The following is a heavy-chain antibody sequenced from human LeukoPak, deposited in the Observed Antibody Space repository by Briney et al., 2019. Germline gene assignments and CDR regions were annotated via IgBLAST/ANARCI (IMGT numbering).Heavy chain of an antibody. Sequence: GGSLRLSCAASGFTFSSYAMTWVRQAPGKGLEWVSAISGSGGSTYYADSVKGRFTISRDNSKNTLYLQMNSLRAEDTAVYYCAKDLDFTLWFGELSDDYWGQGTLVTVSS. J-gene: IGHJ4*02. CDR1: GFTFSSYA. V-gene: IGHV3-23*01. D-gene: IGHD3-10*01. CDR3: AKDLDFTLWFGELSDDY. CDR2: ISGSGGST.